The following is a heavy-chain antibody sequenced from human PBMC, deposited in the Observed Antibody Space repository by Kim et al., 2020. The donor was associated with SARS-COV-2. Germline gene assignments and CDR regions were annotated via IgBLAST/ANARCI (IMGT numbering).Heavy chain of an antibody. V-gene: IGHV3-20*03. CDR2: ISFNGGAA. D-gene: IGHD6-13*01. CDR1: GFIFDEHG. CDR3: TRGSSWYPS. Sequence: GGSLRLSYAGSGFIFDEHGMSWVRQAPGKGLEWVAGISFNGGAAGYAASVKGRFTISRDNAKKSLYLQMNRLRAEDTAFYYCTRGSSWYPSWGQGTLVTVSS. J-gene: IGHJ4*02.